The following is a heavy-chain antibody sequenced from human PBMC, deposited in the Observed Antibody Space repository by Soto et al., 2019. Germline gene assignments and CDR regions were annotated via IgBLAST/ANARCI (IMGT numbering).Heavy chain of an antibody. V-gene: IGHV4-31*03. CDR3: AVIGISGCMDV. Sequence: SETLSLTCTVSGADINSGGYTWSWIRQHPGKGLEWLGYISYSGSTYYNPSLKSRVTISVDTSKNHFSLTLSSVTAADTAVYYGAVIGISGCMDVWGQGTTVTVPS. J-gene: IGHJ6*02. D-gene: IGHD2-21*01. CDR2: ISYSGST. CDR1: GADINSGGYT.